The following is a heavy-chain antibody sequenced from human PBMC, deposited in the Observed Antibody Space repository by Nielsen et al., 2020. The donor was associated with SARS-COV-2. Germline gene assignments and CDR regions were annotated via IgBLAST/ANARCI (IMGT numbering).Heavy chain of an antibody. CDR3: AKDQSVVDIRLVLGY. Sequence: GGSLRLSCATSGFTFNSYAMSWVRQAPGKGLEWVSAISSTGGSTSYAGSVKGRFTISRDNSKNTLYLQMNSLRAEDTAVYYCAKDQSVVDIRLVLGYWGQGTLVTVSS. J-gene: IGHJ4*02. V-gene: IGHV3-23*01. CDR2: ISSTGGST. D-gene: IGHD5-12*01. CDR1: GFTFNSYA.